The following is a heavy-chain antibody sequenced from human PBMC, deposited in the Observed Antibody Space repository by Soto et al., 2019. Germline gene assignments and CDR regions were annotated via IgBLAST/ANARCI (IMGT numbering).Heavy chain of an antibody. V-gene: IGHV4-61*01. CDR2: IYYSGST. D-gene: IGHD3-3*01. CDR1: GGSVSSGSYY. Sequence: SETLSLTCTVSGGSVSSGSYYWSWIRQPPGKGLEWIGYIYYSGSTNYNPSLKSRVTISVDTSKNQFSLKLSSVTAADTAVYYCARDVPSFWSGYSAGFDYWGQGTLVTVSS. J-gene: IGHJ4*02. CDR3: ARDVPSFWSGYSAGFDY.